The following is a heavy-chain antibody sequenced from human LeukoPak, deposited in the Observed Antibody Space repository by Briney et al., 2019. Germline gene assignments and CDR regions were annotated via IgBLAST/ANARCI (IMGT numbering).Heavy chain of an antibody. D-gene: IGHD1-26*01. CDR3: TREWARDFDY. CDR1: GYPFISYY. CDR2: INVSGNTT. Sequence: GASVKVSCKASGYPFISYYIHWVRQVPGQGLQWMGVINVSGNTTVYAQKFQDRVTMTSDMSTRTVYMELTNLRNGDTAVYYCTREWARDFDYWGQGTLVTVSS. J-gene: IGHJ4*02. V-gene: IGHV1-46*01.